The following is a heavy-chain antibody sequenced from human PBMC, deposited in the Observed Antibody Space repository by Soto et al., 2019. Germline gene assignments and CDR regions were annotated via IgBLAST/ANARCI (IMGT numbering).Heavy chain of an antibody. Sequence: QVQLVQSGAEVKMPGASVKVSCKASGYTFTDYYVHWVRQVPGQGLEWVAWINPKTGSTHYAQKFQGRVTMTRDTSINTAYMEVTSLTSDDTAVYYCARTPESAHHDYWGQGTLVTVSS. J-gene: IGHJ4*02. CDR2: INPKTGST. CDR1: GYTFTDYY. CDR3: ARTPESAHHDY. D-gene: IGHD6-6*01. V-gene: IGHV1-2*02.